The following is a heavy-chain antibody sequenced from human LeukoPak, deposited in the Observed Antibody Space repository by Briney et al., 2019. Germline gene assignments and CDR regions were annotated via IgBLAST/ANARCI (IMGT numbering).Heavy chain of an antibody. CDR3: AKDWVNYGGNSDY. CDR2: IRYGGSNK. Sequence: GGSLRLSCAASGFTFSSYGMHWVRQAPGKGLEWVAFIRYGGSNKYYADSVKGRFTISRDNSKNTLYLQMNSLRAEDTAVYYCAKDWVNYGGNSDYWGQGTLVTVSS. D-gene: IGHD4-23*01. CDR1: GFTFSSYG. V-gene: IGHV3-30*02. J-gene: IGHJ4*02.